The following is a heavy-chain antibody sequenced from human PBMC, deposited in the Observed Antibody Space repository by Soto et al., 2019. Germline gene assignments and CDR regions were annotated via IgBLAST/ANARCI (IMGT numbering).Heavy chain of an antibody. D-gene: IGHD4-17*01. CDR1: GFTFSSYG. V-gene: IGHV3-30*18. J-gene: IGHJ5*02. CDR2: ISYDGSNK. CDR3: AKDWSTTVVNDP. Sequence: GGSLRLSCAASGFTFSSYGMHGVRQAPGKGLEWVAVISYDGSNKYYADSVKGRFTISRDNSKNTLYLQMNSRRAEDTAVYYCAKDWSTTVVNDPWGEGTLVTVSS.